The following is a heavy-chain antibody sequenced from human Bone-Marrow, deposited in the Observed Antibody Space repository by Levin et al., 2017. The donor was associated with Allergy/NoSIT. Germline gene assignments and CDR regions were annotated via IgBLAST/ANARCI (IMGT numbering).Heavy chain of an antibody. CDR3: AKRDYDNYGALDY. V-gene: IGHV3-23*01. Sequence: GESLKISCAASGFTFYSYAISWVRQAPGKGLEWVSGISGSGDTTYYADSVKGRFTISRDNFKNTLYLQMNSLRAEDMAVYYCAKRDYDNYGALDYWGQGTLVTVSS. J-gene: IGHJ4*02. CDR2: ISGSGDTT. D-gene: IGHD4-11*01. CDR1: GFTFYSYA.